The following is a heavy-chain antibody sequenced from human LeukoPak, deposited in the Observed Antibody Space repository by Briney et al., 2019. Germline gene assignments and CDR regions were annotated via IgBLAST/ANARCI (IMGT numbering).Heavy chain of an antibody. CDR2: ISYDGSDK. CDR1: GFTFSSYG. CDR3: ARGINTMIVVVSSSEIGY. D-gene: IGHD3-22*01. J-gene: IGHJ4*02. V-gene: IGHV3-30*03. Sequence: PGGSLRLSCAASGFTFSSYGMHWVRQAPGKGLEWVAVISYDGSDKNYADSVKGRFTISRDNSKNTLYLQMNSLRAEDTAVYYCARGINTMIVVVSSSEIGYWGQGTLVTVSS.